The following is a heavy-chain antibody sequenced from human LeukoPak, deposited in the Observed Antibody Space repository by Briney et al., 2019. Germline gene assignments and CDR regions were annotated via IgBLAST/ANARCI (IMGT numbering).Heavy chain of an antibody. V-gene: IGHV3-7*01. J-gene: IGHJ4*02. Sequence: GGSLRLSCAASGFTFSSYWMSWVRQAPGKGLEWVANIKQDGSEKYYVDSVKGRFTISRDNAKNSLYPQLNSLRAEDTAVYYCARAQYYYDTSGYDYWGQGTLVTVSS. CDR1: GFTFSSYW. CDR2: IKQDGSEK. D-gene: IGHD3-22*01. CDR3: ARAQYYYDTSGYDY.